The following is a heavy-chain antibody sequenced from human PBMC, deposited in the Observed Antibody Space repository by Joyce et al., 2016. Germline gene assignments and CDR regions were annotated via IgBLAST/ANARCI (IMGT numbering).Heavy chain of an antibody. D-gene: IGHD6-13*01. Sequence: PGGSLRLYCAASGFTFSSYSMNWVRQAPGKGLEWVSYISSSSSHTYYADSVKGRFTISRDNAKNSLYLEMNSLRAEDTAVYYCARAMPYSSNWDYYYYYYMDGWGKGATITVSS. CDR1: GFTFSSYS. CDR2: ISSSSSHT. CDR3: ARAMPYSSNWDYYYYYYMDG. V-gene: IGHV3-48*01. J-gene: IGHJ6*03.